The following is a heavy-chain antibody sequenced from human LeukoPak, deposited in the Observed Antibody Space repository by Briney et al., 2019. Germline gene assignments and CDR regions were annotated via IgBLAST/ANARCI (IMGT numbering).Heavy chain of an antibody. Sequence: SETLSLTCTVSGGSISSYYWSWIRQPPGKGLEWIGYIYYSGSTNYNPSLKSRVTISVDTSKNQFSLKLSSVTAADTAVYYCARGGSGHDPFDYWGQGTLVTVSS. J-gene: IGHJ4*02. CDR2: IYYSGST. CDR3: ARGGSGHDPFDY. D-gene: IGHD5-12*01. V-gene: IGHV4-59*01. CDR1: GGSISSYY.